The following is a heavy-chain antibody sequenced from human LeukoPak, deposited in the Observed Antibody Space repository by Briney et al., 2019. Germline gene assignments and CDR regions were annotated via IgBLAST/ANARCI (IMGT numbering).Heavy chain of an antibody. Sequence: GSLRLSCAASGFTFSSYWMSWVRQAPGKGLEWVANIKQDGSEKYYVDSVKGRFTISRDNSKNTLYLQMNSLRAEDTAVYYCARDKTTVTTFYYYGMDVWGQGTTVTVSS. D-gene: IGHD4-17*01. J-gene: IGHJ6*02. CDR2: IKQDGSEK. CDR3: ARDKTTVTTFYYYGMDV. V-gene: IGHV3-7*01. CDR1: GFTFSSYW.